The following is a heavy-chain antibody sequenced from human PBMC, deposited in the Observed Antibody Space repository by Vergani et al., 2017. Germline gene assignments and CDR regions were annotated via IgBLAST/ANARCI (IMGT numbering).Heavy chain of an antibody. CDR2: IYYSGST. CDR3: ARVDDYEGLGYWFDP. CDR1: GGSISSYY. D-gene: IGHD4-17*01. V-gene: IGHV4-59*12. Sequence: QVQLQESGPGLVKPSETLSLTCTVSGGSISSYYWSWIRQPPGKGLEWIGYIYYSGSTNYTPSLKSRVTISVDTSKNQFALQLSCVTAADTAVYYCARVDDYEGLGYWFDPWGQGTLVTVSS. J-gene: IGHJ5*02.